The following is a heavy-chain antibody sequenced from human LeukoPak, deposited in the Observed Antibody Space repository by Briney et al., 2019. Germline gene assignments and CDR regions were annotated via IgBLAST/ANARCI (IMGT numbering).Heavy chain of an antibody. Sequence: SETLSLTCTVPGGSISSYYWSWIRQPPGKGLEWIGYIYYSGSTNYNPSLKSRVTISVDTSKNQFSLKLSSVTAADTAVYYCARALPSGSPGAFDIWGQGTMVTVSS. D-gene: IGHD1-26*01. CDR2: IYYSGST. CDR1: GGSISSYY. CDR3: ARALPSGSPGAFDI. J-gene: IGHJ3*02. V-gene: IGHV4-59*01.